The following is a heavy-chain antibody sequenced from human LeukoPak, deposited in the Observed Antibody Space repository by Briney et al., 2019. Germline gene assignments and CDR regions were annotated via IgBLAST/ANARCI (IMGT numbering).Heavy chain of an antibody. CDR1: GFTVSSSY. J-gene: IGHJ4*02. D-gene: IGHD1-20*01. CDR3: ARVLVTGLKRYFDY. CDR2: IYSGGST. Sequence: GGSLRLSCAASGFTVSSSYMTWVRQAPGKGLEWVSVIYSGGSTYYADSVKGRFTISRDNSKNTLYLQMNSLRAEATAVYYCARVLVTGLKRYFDYWGQGTLVTVSS. V-gene: IGHV3-66*01.